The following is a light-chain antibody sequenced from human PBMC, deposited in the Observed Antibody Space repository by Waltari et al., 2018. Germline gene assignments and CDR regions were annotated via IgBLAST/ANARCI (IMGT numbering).Light chain of an antibody. CDR3: QQYGQFPVT. V-gene: IGKV1-39*01. CDR1: QSISSY. J-gene: IGKJ5*01. Sequence: DVQMTQSPSSLSASLGDRVTITCRAGQSISSYLNWYQQKPGMAPKLLIYASSTLQTGVPSRFSGSGSGTDFTLTISRLEPADSALYYCQQYGQFPVTFGQGTRLEIK. CDR2: ASS.